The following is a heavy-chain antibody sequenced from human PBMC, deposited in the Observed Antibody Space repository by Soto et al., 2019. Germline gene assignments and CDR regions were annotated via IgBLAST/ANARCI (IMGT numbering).Heavy chain of an antibody. V-gene: IGHV1-18*01. D-gene: IGHD3-3*01. J-gene: IGHJ6*02. Sequence: QVQLVQSGAEVKKPGASVKVSCKASGYTFTNSGINWVRQAPGQGLEWMGWISTDNGHTNYAQHLQGRVSMTTDTSTSTAYMDLRSLRSNDTAVYYWARDHGITTFGVYSMYYYGMDVWGQGTTVTVSS. CDR1: GYTFTNSG. CDR3: ARDHGITTFGVYSMYYYGMDV. CDR2: ISTDNGHT.